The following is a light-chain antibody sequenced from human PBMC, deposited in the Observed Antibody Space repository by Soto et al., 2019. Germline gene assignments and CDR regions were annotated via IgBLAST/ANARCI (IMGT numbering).Light chain of an antibody. Sequence: DIQMTQSPLTVSASVGDRVTLTCRASQRIRSWVAWYQQKPGKAPKLLVHDASILEGGVPSRFSGTGSGSEFTLTISSLQPDDSATYYCQHYDSYSPCMFGQGTRVEI. J-gene: IGKJ1*01. CDR2: DAS. V-gene: IGKV1-5*01. CDR3: QHYDSYSPCM. CDR1: QRIRSW.